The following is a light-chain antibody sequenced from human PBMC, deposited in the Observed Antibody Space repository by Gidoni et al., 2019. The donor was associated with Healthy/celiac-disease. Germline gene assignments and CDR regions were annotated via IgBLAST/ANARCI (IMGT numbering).Light chain of an antibody. CDR3: QQYNNWPWT. V-gene: IGKV3-15*01. Sequence: EIVMTPSPATLSVSPGERATRSCRASQSVSSNLAWYQQKPGQAPRLLIYGASTRATGIPARFSGSGSGTEFTLTISSLQSEDFAVYYCQQYNNWPWTFGQGTKVEIK. CDR1: QSVSSN. J-gene: IGKJ1*01. CDR2: GAS.